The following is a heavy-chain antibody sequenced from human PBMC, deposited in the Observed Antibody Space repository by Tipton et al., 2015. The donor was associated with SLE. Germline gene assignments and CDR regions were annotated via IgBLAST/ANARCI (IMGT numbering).Heavy chain of an antibody. CDR2: INHSGST. Sequence: TLSLTCAVYGGSFSGYYWSWIRQPPGKGLEWIGEINHSGSTNYKPSLKSRVTISVDTSKNQFSLKLSSVTAADTAVYYCARGKYFDYWGQGTLVTVSS. V-gene: IGHV4-34*01. J-gene: IGHJ4*02. CDR3: ARGKYFDY. CDR1: GGSFSGYY.